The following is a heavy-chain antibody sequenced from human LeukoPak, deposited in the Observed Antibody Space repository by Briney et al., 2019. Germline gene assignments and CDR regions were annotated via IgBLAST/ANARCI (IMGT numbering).Heavy chain of an antibody. Sequence: GGSLRLSCTASGFTFSDYYMSWIRQAPRKGLEWVSYISSSGSTIYYADSVKGRFTISRDNAKNSLYLQMNSLRAEDTAVYYCAREDETYYDILTGYTLGVWGQGTTVTVSS. CDR2: ISSSGSTI. CDR1: GFTFSDYY. D-gene: IGHD3-9*01. V-gene: IGHV3-11*01. CDR3: AREDETYYDILTGYTLGV. J-gene: IGHJ6*02.